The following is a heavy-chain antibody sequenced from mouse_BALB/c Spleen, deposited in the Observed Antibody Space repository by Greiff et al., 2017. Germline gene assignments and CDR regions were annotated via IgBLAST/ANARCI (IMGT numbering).Heavy chain of an antibody. D-gene: IGHD2-14*01. CDR2: ISSGSSTI. CDR1: GFTFSSFG. J-gene: IGHJ2*01. V-gene: IGHV5-17*02. CDR3: AREGVRSFDY. Sequence: EVQRVESGGGLVQPGGSRKLSCAASGFTFSSFGMHWVRQAPEKGLEWVAYISSGSSTIYYADTVKGRFTISRDNPKNTLFPQMTSLRSEDTAVYYCAREGVRSFDYWGQGTTLTVSS.